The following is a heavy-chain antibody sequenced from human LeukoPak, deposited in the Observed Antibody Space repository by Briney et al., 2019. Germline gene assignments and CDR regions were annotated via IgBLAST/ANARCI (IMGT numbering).Heavy chain of an antibody. CDR1: GFTFSSYA. J-gene: IGHJ4*02. V-gene: IGHV3-23*01. CDR2: IRGSGGST. D-gene: IGHD6-13*01. CDR3: AKDLGIAAAGTLPLDY. Sequence: GGSLRLSCAASGFTFSSYAMSWVRQAPGKGLEWVSGIRGSGGSTFYADSVKGRFTISRDNSKNTLYLQMNSLKAEDTAVYYCAKDLGIAAAGTLPLDYWGQGTLVTVSS.